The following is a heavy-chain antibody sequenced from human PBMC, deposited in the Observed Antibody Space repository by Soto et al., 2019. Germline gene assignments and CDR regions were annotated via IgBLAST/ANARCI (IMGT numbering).Heavy chain of an antibody. D-gene: IGHD2-15*01. J-gene: IGHJ4*02. Sequence: LRLSCAASGFTFSTFAMSWVRQAPGKGLEWVSGISGRGGSTFYADSVKGRFIVSRDNSKNTQYLEMNSLRVDDTAIYYCARVVGRGGSFDYWGQGILVTVSS. CDR1: GFTFSTFA. CDR3: ARVVGRGGSFDY. CDR2: ISGRGGST. V-gene: IGHV3-23*01.